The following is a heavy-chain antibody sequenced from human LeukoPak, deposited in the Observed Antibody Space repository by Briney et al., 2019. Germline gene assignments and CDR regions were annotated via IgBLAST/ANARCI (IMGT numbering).Heavy chain of an antibody. CDR3: AREGVCSSTSCYTNDNWFDP. CDR2: ISAYNGNT. V-gene: IGHV1-18*01. D-gene: IGHD2-2*02. CDR1: GCTFTSYG. J-gene: IGHJ5*02. Sequence: ASVKVSCKASGCTFTSYGISWVRQAPGQGLEWMGWISAYNGNTNYAQKLQGRVTMTTDTSTSTAYMELRSLRSDDTAVYYCAREGVCSSTSCYTNDNWFDPWGQGTLVTVSS.